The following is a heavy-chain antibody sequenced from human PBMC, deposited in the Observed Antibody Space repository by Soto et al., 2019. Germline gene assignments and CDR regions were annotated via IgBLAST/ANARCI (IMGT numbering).Heavy chain of an antibody. J-gene: IGHJ6*02. D-gene: IGHD2-15*01. CDR3: ARAGCEGVTCYTLVGLRYGMDV. V-gene: IGHV3-30-3*01. CDR1: GFTFSNYA. Sequence: QVQLVESGGGVVQPGRSLRLSCAASGFTFSNYAMYWVRQAPGKGLEWVAVISYDGNNKYYADSVKGRFTISRDNSKNRRYLQMNGLRAADTAVYYCARAGCEGVTCYTLVGLRYGMDVWGQGTTVTVSS. CDR2: ISYDGNNK.